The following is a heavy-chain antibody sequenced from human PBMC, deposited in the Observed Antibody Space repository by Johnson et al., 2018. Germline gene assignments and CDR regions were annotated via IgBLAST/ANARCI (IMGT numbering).Heavy chain of an antibody. CDR2: IRSKTYGGTT. CDR3: TRVGSSWGYYNYYMDV. V-gene: IGHV3-49*03. D-gene: IGHD6-6*01. J-gene: IGHJ6*03. Sequence: VQLVESGGGLVQPGGSLRLSCTATGFTFGDYAMSWFRQAPGKGLEWVGFIRSKTYGGTTEYAASVKGRFTISRDDSKSIAYLQMSSRRSEDTAVYYCTRVGSSWGYYNYYMDVWGKGTTVTVSS. CDR1: GFTFGDYA.